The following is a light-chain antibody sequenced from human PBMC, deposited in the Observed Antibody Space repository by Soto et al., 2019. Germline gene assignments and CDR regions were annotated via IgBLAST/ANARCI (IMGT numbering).Light chain of an antibody. CDR3: QQYGTSRHT. CDR2: GAS. CDR1: QSVSSSY. V-gene: IGKV3-20*01. J-gene: IGKJ1*01. Sequence: EIVLTQSPGTLSLSPGERATLSCRASQSVSSSYFAWYQQKPGEAPRLLICGASSRAAGSPDSCGGGGSTKDFTLTISRLEPEDFAEYYCQQYGTSRHTFGQGTKVDIK.